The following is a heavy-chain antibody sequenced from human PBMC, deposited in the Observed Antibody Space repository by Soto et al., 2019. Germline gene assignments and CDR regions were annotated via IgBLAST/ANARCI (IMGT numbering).Heavy chain of an antibody. CDR3: ARTRFLEWLPHPRSLIYYYYGMDV. CDR2: ISYDGSNN. D-gene: IGHD3-3*01. J-gene: IGHJ6*02. CDR1: GFTFSSYA. V-gene: IGHV3-30-3*01. Sequence: QVQLVESGGGVVQPGRSLRLSCAASGFTFSSYAMHWVRQAPGKGLEWVAVISYDGSNNYYADSVKGRFTLSRDNSKNTLYLQMNSLRAEDTAVYYCARTRFLEWLPHPRSLIYYYYGMDVWGQGTTVTVSS.